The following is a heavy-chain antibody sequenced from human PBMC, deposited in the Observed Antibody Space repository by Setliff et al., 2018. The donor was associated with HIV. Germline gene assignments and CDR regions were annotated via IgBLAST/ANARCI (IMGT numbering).Heavy chain of an antibody. CDR3: ARETQTNSGSYLA. J-gene: IGHJ4*02. CDR2: MNCMNGDT. Sequence: PGASVKVSCKASGDTFTNFYIHWVRQAPGQGLEWIGIMNCMNGDTSYAQNLKGRVTVTRDTSTSTVYMELSSLRPEDTAVYYCARETQTNSGSYLAWGQGTLVTV. CDR1: GDTFTNFY. D-gene: IGHD3-10*01. V-gene: IGHV1-46*01.